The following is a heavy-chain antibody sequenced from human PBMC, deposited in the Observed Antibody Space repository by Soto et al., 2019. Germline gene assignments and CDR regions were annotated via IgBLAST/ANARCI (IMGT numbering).Heavy chain of an antibody. CDR2: IYWDDDE. Sequence: QITLKESGPTLLKPTQTLTLTCTFSGFSLSTDGVGVGWIRQPPGKALEWLALIYWDDDERYSPSLETRLTISKGSSNNKVVLTMTNMDPMDTATYFCAHSFRSYWSCSGSRYYFDSWGQGTLVTVSS. CDR1: GFSLSTDGVG. J-gene: IGHJ4*02. D-gene: IGHD3-10*02. V-gene: IGHV2-5*02. CDR3: AHSFRSYWSCSGSRYYFDS.